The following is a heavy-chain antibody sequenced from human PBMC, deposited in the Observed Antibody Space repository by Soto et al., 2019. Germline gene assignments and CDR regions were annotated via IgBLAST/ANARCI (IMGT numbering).Heavy chain of an antibody. J-gene: IGHJ6*03. CDR3: ARESGYSSSWSGYDYYYLDV. D-gene: IGHD6-13*01. V-gene: IGHV3-33*01. CDR1: GFTFSSYG. CDR2: IWYDGSNK. Sequence: GGSLRLSCAASGFTFSSYGMHWVRQAPGKGLEWVAVIWYDGSNKYYADSVKGRFTISRDNSKNTLYLQMNSLRAEDTAVYYCARESGYSSSWSGYDYYYLDVWGKGTTVTVSS.